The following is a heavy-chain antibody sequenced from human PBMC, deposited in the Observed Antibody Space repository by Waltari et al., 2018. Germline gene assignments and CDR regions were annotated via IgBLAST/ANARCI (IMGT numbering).Heavy chain of an antibody. CDR1: GYSISSGYY. J-gene: IGHJ6*03. V-gene: IGHV4-38-2*02. CDR3: VTSTGTVTSGFYYYYMDV. CDR2: IYHSGST. Sequence: HVQLQESGPGLVKPSETLSLTCTVSGYSISSGYYWGWIRQPPGKGLEWIGSIYHSGSTTYNPPLKSRVTLSVDTSKNLFSLKLNSVTAADTAVYYCVTSTGTVTSGFYYYYMDVWAKGTTVTVSS. D-gene: IGHD4-17*01.